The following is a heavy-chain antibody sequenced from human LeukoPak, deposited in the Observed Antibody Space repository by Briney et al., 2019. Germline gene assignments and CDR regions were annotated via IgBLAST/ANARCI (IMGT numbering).Heavy chain of an antibody. CDR3: AHIQREMVTTKYYFDY. Sequence: SGPTLVKPTQTLTLTCTFSGFSLSTSGVGVGWIRQPPGKALEWLALIYWYDGQHYSPSLKSRLTITKDTYKNQVVLTMTNMDPVDTATYYCAHIQREMVTTKYYFDYWGQGTLVTVSS. D-gene: IGHD5-24*01. V-gene: IGHV2-5*01. CDR1: GFSLSTSGVG. CDR2: IYWYDGQ. J-gene: IGHJ4*02.